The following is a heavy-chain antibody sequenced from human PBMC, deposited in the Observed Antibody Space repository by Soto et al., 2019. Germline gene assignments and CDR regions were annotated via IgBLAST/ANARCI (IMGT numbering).Heavy chain of an antibody. CDR1: GFTFSSYA. CDR3: ARYIPGVRYYGMDV. Sequence: EVQLLESGGGLVQPGGSLRLSCAASGFTFSSYAMKWVRQAPGKGLEWVSLIGESGTPTYYADSVKGRFTISRDNSGNTLFLEMYSLRAEAKAVYYCARYIPGVRYYGMDVWGQGTTVTVSS. D-gene: IGHD2-2*01. J-gene: IGHJ6*02. V-gene: IGHV3-23*01. CDR2: IGESGTPT.